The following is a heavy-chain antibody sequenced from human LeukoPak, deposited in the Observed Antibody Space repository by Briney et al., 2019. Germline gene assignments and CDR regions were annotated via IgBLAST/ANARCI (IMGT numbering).Heavy chain of an antibody. J-gene: IGHJ6*02. V-gene: IGHV4-34*01. Sequence: SETLSLTCAVYGGSFSEYSWSWIRQPPGKGLEWIGEINHSGSTNYNPSLKSRVTISVDTSKNQFSLKLSSVTAADTAVYYCARVGALRYFDWLLPDPYGMDVWGQGTTVTVSS. CDR3: ARVGALRYFDWLLPDPYGMDV. CDR1: GGSFSEYS. D-gene: IGHD3-9*01. CDR2: INHSGST.